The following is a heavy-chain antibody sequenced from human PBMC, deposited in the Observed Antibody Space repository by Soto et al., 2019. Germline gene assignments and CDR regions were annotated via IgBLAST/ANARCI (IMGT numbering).Heavy chain of an antibody. D-gene: IGHD1-7*01. CDR1: GYTFTSYD. Sequence: QVQLVQSGAEVRKPGASVKVSCKASGYTFTSYDINWVRQAPGQGLEWMGWMNPNSGNTGYVQKFQGRVTMTRDTSISTAYMELSGLRSEDTAVYYCTRGFKLQLPTYRGQGTLVTVSS. V-gene: IGHV1-8*01. CDR2: MNPNSGNT. J-gene: IGHJ4*02. CDR3: TRGFKLQLPTY.